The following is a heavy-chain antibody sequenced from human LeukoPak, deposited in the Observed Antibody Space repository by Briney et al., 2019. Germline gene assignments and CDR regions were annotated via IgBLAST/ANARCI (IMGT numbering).Heavy chain of an antibody. CDR3: AKRTGRDTREY. CDR2: ISGSGGST. CDR1: GFTFSNYA. J-gene: IGHJ4*02. D-gene: IGHD5-18*01. V-gene: IGHV3-23*01. Sequence: PGGSLRLSCAASGFTFSNYAMRWVRQAPGKGLEWVSAISGSGGSTYYADSVKGRFSISRDNSNNTLYLQMNSLRAEDTAVYYCAKRTGRDTREYWGQGTLVTVSS.